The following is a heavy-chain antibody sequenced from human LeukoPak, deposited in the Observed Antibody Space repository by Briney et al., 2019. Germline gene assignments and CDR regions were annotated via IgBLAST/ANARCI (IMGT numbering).Heavy chain of an antibody. Sequence: VSGPTLVNPTQTLTLTCTFSGFSLSTSEVGVGWIRQPPGKALEWLALIYWDDDKRYSPSLKNRLTITKDTSKNQVVHTMANMDPVDTATYYCAHRQFGNWFDPWGQGALVTVSS. CDR2: IYWDDDK. V-gene: IGHV2-5*02. CDR1: GFSLSTSEVG. CDR3: AHRQFGNWFDP. D-gene: IGHD3-3*01. J-gene: IGHJ5*02.